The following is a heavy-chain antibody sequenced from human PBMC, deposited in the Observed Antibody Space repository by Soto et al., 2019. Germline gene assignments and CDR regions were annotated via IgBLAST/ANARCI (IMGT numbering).Heavy chain of an antibody. CDR1: GYTLTELS. Sequence: ASVKVSCKVSGYTLTELSVHWVRQTPGKGLEWMGGFDPEDGETIYAQKFQGRVTMTEDTSTDTAYMELSSLRSEDTAMYYCTIGYIVIFGVVKSAWFDPWGQGTLVTVSS. V-gene: IGHV1-24*01. J-gene: IGHJ5*02. CDR2: FDPEDGET. D-gene: IGHD3-3*01. CDR3: TIGYIVIFGVVKSAWFDP.